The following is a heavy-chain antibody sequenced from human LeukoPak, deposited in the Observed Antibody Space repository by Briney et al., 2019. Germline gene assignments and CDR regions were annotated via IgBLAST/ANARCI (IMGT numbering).Heavy chain of an antibody. CDR2: IIPIFGTA. D-gene: IGHD1-26*01. Sequence: SVKVSCKASGGTFTSYAIRWVRQAPGQGLEWMGRIIPIFGTANYAQKFQGRVTITTDESTSTAYMELSSLRSEDTAVYYCAKGRVSGSTGDYFDYWGQGTLVTVSS. CDR1: GGTFTSYA. J-gene: IGHJ4*02. CDR3: AKGRVSGSTGDYFDY. V-gene: IGHV1-69*05.